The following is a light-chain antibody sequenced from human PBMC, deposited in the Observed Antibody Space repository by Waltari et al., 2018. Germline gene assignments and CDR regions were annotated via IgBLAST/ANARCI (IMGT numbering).Light chain of an antibody. CDR3: CSYAGSYILV. CDR2: DVN. CDR1: SSDVGGYNY. Sequence: QSALTQPRSVSGSPGQSVTISCTGTSSDVGGYNYASWYQQHPGKAPKLMIYDVNKRPSGVPDRYSGSKSGNTASLTISGLQAEDEADFYCCSYAGSYILVFGGGTKLTVL. V-gene: IGLV2-11*01. J-gene: IGLJ2*01.